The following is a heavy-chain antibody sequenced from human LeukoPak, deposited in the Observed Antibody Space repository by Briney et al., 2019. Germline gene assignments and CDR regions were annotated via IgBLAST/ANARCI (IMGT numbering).Heavy chain of an antibody. CDR2: INSDGSRT. J-gene: IGHJ2*01. CDR1: GFTFSSYE. V-gene: IGHV3-74*01. CDR3: AREDYNDSGWYFDL. D-gene: IGHD3-22*01. Sequence: GGSLRLSCAASGFTFSSYEMNWVRQAPGKGLVWVSRINSDGSRTSYADSVKGRFTISRDNAKNTLYLQMNSLRAEDTAVFFCAREDYNDSGWYFDLWGRGTLVTVSS.